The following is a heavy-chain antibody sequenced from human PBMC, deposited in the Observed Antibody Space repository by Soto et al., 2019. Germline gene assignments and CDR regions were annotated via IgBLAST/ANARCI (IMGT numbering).Heavy chain of an antibody. Sequence: QVQLQESGPGLVKPSQTLSLTCTVSGGSISSGDYYWSWIRHHPEKGLEWIGNIFHSGSTYYAPSLNSRLTISADTSSNQCSLELNSVTAADTAVYYCATSQISTSGSSAYWGQGTQVTVSS. CDR2: IFHSGST. CDR1: GGSISSGDYY. D-gene: IGHD2-15*01. CDR3: ATSQISTSGSSAY. J-gene: IGHJ4*02. V-gene: IGHV4-31*03.